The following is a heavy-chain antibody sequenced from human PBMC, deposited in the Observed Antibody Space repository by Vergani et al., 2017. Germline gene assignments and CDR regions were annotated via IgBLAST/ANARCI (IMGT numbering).Heavy chain of an antibody. D-gene: IGHD2-8*01. V-gene: IGHV1-2*02. Sequence: QVQLVQSGAEVEKPGASVEVSCKASGYTFSDYYMHWVRQAPGQGLEWVAWINPNTGGTIYARKLQGRVTLTRDTSINTAYLGLTNLTSADTAIYYCAXAELYNDPASFDLWGQGTLVTVSS. CDR2: INPNTGGT. CDR3: AXAELYNDPASFDL. CDR1: GYTFSDYY. J-gene: IGHJ4*02.